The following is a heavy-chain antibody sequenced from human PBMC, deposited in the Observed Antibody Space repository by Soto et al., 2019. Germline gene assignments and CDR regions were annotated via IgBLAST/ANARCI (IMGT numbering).Heavy chain of an antibody. Sequence: QVQLVQSGAEVKKPGASVKVSCKASGYTFTSYAKHWVRQAPGQRLEWMGWINAGNGNTKYSQKFQGRVTITRDTSASTAYMELRSLRSEDTAVYYCARGPGGPDGPGDYWGQGTLVTVSS. CDR1: GYTFTSYA. D-gene: IGHD2-15*01. CDR2: INAGNGNT. CDR3: ARGPGGPDGPGDY. J-gene: IGHJ4*02. V-gene: IGHV1-3*01.